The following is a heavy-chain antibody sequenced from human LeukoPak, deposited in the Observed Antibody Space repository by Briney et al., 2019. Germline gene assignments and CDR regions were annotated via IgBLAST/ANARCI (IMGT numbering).Heavy chain of an antibody. CDR3: ASTKINYDSSGYRYWYFDL. Sequence: SETLSLTCTVSGGSISSGGYYWRWSRKHPGRGLEWIGYIYYSGSTYYNPSLKSRVTISVDTSKNQFSLKLSSVTAADTAVYYCASTKINYDSSGYRYWYFDLWGRGTLVTVSS. V-gene: IGHV4-31*03. CDR1: GGSISSGGYY. D-gene: IGHD3-22*01. CDR2: IYYSGST. J-gene: IGHJ2*01.